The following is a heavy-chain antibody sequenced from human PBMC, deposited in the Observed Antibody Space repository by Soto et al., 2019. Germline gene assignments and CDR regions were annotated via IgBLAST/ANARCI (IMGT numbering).Heavy chain of an antibody. J-gene: IGHJ6*02. CDR2: ISYDGTNK. V-gene: IGHV3-30*18. CDR3: AKDLQSYGDYDYYCYGMDV. Sequence: QVQLVESGGGEVQPGRSLTISCAASGFTFSTYGMHWVRQTPGKGLEWVAVISYDGTNKFYSDSVKGGFTISRDNFKNTLTLQMNRLRANETAVYSCAKDLQSYGDYDYYCYGMDVWGLGTRATVSS. D-gene: IGHD4-17*01. CDR1: GFTFSTYG.